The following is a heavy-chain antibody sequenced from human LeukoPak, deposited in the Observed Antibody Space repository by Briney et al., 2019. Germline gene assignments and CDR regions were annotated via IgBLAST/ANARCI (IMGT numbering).Heavy chain of an antibody. CDR3: ARLQGEAAGTTIDY. V-gene: IGHV4-39*01. CDR1: GGSISSSSYY. D-gene: IGHD6-13*01. CDR2: IYYSGST. Sequence: PSETLSLTCTVSGGSISSSSYYWGWIRQPPGKGLEWIGSIYYSGSTYYNPSLKSRVTISVDTSKNQFSLKLSSVTAADTAVYYCARLQGEAAGTTIDYWGQGTLVTVSS. J-gene: IGHJ4*02.